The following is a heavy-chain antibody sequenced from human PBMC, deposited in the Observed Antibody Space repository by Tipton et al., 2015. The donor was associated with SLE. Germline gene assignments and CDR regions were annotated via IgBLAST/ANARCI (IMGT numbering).Heavy chain of an antibody. D-gene: IGHD5-12*01. CDR3: ARRLTRYSGYDYFDY. Sequence: TLSLTRTVSGGSISSYYWSWIRQPPGKGLEWIGYIYYSGSTNYNPSLKSRVTISVDTSKNQFSLKLSSVTAADTAVYYCARRLTRYSGYDYFDYWGQGTLVTVSS. CDR2: IYYSGST. V-gene: IGHV4-59*08. J-gene: IGHJ4*02. CDR1: GGSISSYY.